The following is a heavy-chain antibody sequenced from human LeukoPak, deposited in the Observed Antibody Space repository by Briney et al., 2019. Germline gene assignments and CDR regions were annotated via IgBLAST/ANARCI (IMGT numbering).Heavy chain of an antibody. Sequence: GGSLRLSCAASEFTFSSYAMSWVRQAPGKGLDWVSTISVTGGSYSADSVKGRFTISRDNAKNSLYLQMNSLRAEDTALYYCATLQGPIIVGATSDAFDIWGQGTMVTVSS. J-gene: IGHJ3*02. CDR1: EFTFSSYA. CDR2: ISVTGGS. D-gene: IGHD1-26*01. V-gene: IGHV3-23*01. CDR3: ATLQGPIIVGATSDAFDI.